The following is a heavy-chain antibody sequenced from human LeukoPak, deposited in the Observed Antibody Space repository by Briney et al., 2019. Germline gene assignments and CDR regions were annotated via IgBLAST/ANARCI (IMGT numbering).Heavy chain of an antibody. CDR3: ARSPSRAGRWFDP. Sequence: SETLSLTCTVSGGSISSYYWSWIRQPPGKGLEWIGYIYYSGSTNYNPSLKSRVTISVDTSKNQFSLKLSSVTAADTAVYYCARSPSRAGRWFDPWGQGTLVTVSS. J-gene: IGHJ5*02. CDR2: IYYSGST. CDR1: GGSISSYY. V-gene: IGHV4-59*01. D-gene: IGHD2-15*01.